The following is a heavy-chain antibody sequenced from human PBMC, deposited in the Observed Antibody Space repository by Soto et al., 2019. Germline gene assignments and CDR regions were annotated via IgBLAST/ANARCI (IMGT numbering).Heavy chain of an antibody. CDR3: ARGGYGDY. Sequence: QVHLVQSGAEVKKPGASVKVSCKASGYTFTSYGITWVRQAPGQGLEWMGWISAHNGNTDYAQKLQGRVIVTRDTSTSTAYRALRSLRYDDPALYYCARGGYGDYWGQGALVTVSS. CDR1: GYTFTSYG. V-gene: IGHV1-18*01. D-gene: IGHD1-1*01. CDR2: ISAHNGNT. J-gene: IGHJ4*02.